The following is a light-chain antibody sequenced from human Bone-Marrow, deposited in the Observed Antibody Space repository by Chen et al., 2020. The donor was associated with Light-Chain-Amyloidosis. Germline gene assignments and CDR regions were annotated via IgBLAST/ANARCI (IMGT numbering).Light chain of an antibody. CDR2: RDT. Sequence: SYDLTHPPPVSVSTGQTARITCSGNALPTKYAYWYQQKPGQAPVLVIHRDTERPSGISERFSGSSSETTATLTISGVQAEDEADYHCQSADSSGTYEVIFGGGTKLTVL. J-gene: IGLJ2*01. CDR3: QSADSSGTYEVI. V-gene: IGLV3-25*03. CDR1: ALPTKY.